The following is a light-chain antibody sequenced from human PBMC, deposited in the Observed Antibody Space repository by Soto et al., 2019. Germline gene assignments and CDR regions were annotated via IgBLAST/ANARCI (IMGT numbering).Light chain of an antibody. CDR2: GAS. J-gene: IGKJ1*01. Sequence: EIVMTQSPATLSVSPGERATLSCRASQSVSSNLAWDQQNPGQAPRLLIYGASTRATGIPARFSGSGSGTEFTLTISSLQSEDFVVYFCQQYNSWPPGFGQGTKVEIK. V-gene: IGKV3-15*01. CDR1: QSVSSN. CDR3: QQYNSWPPG.